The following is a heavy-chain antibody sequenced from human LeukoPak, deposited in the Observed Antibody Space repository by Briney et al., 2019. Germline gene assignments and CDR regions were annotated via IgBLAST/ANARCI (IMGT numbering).Heavy chain of an antibody. CDR2: ISSSGSTI. J-gene: IGHJ6*03. CDR3: ARLRSSSFYYYMDV. CDR1: GFTFSSYA. D-gene: IGHD6-6*01. V-gene: IGHV3-21*04. Sequence: PGGSLRLSCAASGFTFSSYAMSWVRQAPGKGLEWVSAISSSGSTIYYADSVKGRFTISRDNAKNSLYLQMNSLRAEDTAVYYCARLRSSSFYYYMDVWGKGTTVTVSS.